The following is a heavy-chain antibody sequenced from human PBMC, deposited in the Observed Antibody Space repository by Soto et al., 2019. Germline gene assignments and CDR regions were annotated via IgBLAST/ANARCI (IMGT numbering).Heavy chain of an antibody. Sequence: QVQLVESGGGVVQPGRSLRLSCAASGFTFSSYAMHWVRQAPDKGLEWVAVISYDGSNKYYADSVKGRFTISRDNSKNTLYLQMNSLRAEDTAVYYCARGIVVVTAPQYFQHWGQGTLVTVSS. CDR3: ARGIVVVTAPQYFQH. CDR2: ISYDGSNK. J-gene: IGHJ1*01. D-gene: IGHD2-21*02. CDR1: GFTFSSYA. V-gene: IGHV3-30-3*01.